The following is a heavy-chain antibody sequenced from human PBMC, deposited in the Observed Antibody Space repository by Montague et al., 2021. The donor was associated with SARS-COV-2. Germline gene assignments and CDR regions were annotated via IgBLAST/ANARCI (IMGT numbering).Heavy chain of an antibody. CDR2: MYCSGST. V-gene: IGHV4-4*08. CDR1: GGSISSYY. J-gene: IGHJ4*02. CDR3: ARGMIRGVTTPFDY. Sequence: SETLSLTCTVSGGSISSYYWSWIRQPPGKGLEWIGYMYCSGSTNYNPSLKSRVTISVDTSKNHLSLRLSSVTAADTAVYFCARGMIRGVTTPFDYWGQGSQVTVSS. D-gene: IGHD3-10*01.